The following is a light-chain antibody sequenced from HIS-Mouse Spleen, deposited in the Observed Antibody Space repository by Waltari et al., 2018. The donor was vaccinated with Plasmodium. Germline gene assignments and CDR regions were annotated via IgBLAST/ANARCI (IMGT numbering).Light chain of an antibody. J-gene: IGLJ3*02. CDR3: YSTDSSGNHRV. V-gene: IGLV3-10*01. Sequence: SYELTQPPSVSVSPGQTARITCSGDALPKKYAYWSQQKPGQAPVLVIYEDRKRPSGIPERFSVSSSGTMDTLTISGAQVEDEADYYCYSTDSSGNHRVFGGGTKLTVL. CDR2: EDR. CDR1: ALPKKY.